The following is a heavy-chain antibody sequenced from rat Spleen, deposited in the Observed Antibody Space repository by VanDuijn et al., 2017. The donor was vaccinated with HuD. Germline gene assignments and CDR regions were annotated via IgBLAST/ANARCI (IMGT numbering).Heavy chain of an antibody. Sequence: QVQLKESGPGLVQPSQTLSLTCTVSDFSFPSYNIHWVRQPPGKGLEWLAAISITGDTFYNSVLKSRLTLRRDISRNQVFLRVNSLQIEDTAIYFCTKDYYGYNFDYWGQGVMVTVSS. CDR2: ISITGDT. CDR1: DFSFPSYN. CDR3: TKDYYGYNFDY. D-gene: IGHD1-9*01. V-gene: IGHV2S12*01. J-gene: IGHJ2*01.